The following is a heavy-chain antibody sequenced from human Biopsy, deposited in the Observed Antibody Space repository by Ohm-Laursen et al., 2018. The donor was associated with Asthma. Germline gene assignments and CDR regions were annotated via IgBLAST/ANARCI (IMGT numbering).Heavy chain of an antibody. D-gene: IGHD5-12*01. J-gene: IGHJ4*02. Sequence: PRLSCTASGFMFRSFGMHWVRQAPGKGLEWVAVISYDGNHKFYEDSVKGRFTVSRDNSKNTLYLQMNSLRTEDTAVYYCAKRRGYSGHDNDYWGQGTLVIVSS. CDR1: GFMFRSFG. CDR2: ISYDGNHK. CDR3: AKRRGYSGHDNDY. V-gene: IGHV3-30*18.